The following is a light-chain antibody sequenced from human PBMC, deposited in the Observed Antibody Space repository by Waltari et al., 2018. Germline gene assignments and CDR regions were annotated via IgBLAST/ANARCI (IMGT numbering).Light chain of an antibody. CDR1: TLGDKY. CDR3: QAWDSSTEV. CDR2: QDS. Sequence: SYALTQPPSVSVSPGQPASTTCSGDTLGDKYACWYQQKPGQPPLLVFYQDSKRPSGIPGRFSGSNSGNTATLTISGTQAMDEADYYCQAWDSSTEVFGGGTKLTVL. J-gene: IGLJ2*01. V-gene: IGLV3-1*01.